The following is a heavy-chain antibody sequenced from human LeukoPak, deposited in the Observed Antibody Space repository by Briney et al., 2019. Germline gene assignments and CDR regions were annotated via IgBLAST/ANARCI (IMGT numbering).Heavy chain of an antibody. J-gene: IGHJ5*02. V-gene: IGHV4-4*09. Sequence: PSETLSLTCTVSGGSISSYYWSWIRQPPGKGLEWIGYIYTSGSTNYNPSLKSRVTISVDTSKNQFSLKLNSVTAADTAVYYCARHSVLSGWFDPWGQGTLVTVSS. CDR1: GGSISSYY. CDR2: IYTSGST. CDR3: ARHSVLSGWFDP. D-gene: IGHD4/OR15-4a*01.